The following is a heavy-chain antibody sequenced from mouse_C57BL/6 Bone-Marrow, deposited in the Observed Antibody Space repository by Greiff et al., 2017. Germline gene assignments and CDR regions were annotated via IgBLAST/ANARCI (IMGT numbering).Heavy chain of an antibody. CDR1: GYTFTSYG. CDR3: ARPYFGSLFAY. D-gene: IGHD1-1*01. J-gene: IGHJ3*01. Sequence: QVQLQQSGAELARPGASVKLSCKASGYTFTSYGISWVQQRTGQGLEWIGEIYPRSGNIYYNETFKGKATLTADNSSNTEYMELRSLTSEDSAVYFCARPYFGSLFAYWGQGTLVTVSA. V-gene: IGHV1-81*01. CDR2: IYPRSGNI.